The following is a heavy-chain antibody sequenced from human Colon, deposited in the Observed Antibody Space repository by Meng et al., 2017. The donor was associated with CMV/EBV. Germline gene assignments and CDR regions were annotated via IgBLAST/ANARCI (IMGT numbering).Heavy chain of an antibody. CDR2: TTPTGSYI. CDR1: GFTFSQYN. D-gene: IGHD3-10*01. CDR3: ARVSRQWFGESNNFDS. J-gene: IGHJ5*01. Sequence: GESLKISCVASGFTFSQYNMNWVRQAPGKGLEWVASTTPTGSYIYYADSMKGRFTVSRDNAKNSLFLQMNNLRVDDTAVYYCARVSRQWFGESNNFDSWGQGILVTVSS. V-gene: IGHV3-21*01.